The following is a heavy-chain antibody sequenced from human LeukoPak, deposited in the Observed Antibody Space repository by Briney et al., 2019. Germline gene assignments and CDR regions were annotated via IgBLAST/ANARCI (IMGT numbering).Heavy chain of an antibody. D-gene: IGHD3-22*01. Sequence: ASVKVSCKASGYTFTGYYMHWVRQAPGQGLEWMGWINPNSGGTNYAQKFQGRVTISVDTSKNQFSLKLSSVTAADTAVYYCARGGTLGDSSGYYFSAHFDYWGQGTLVTVSS. CDR3: ARGGTLGDSSGYYFSAHFDY. J-gene: IGHJ4*02. CDR1: GYTFTGYY. CDR2: INPNSGGT. V-gene: IGHV1-2*02.